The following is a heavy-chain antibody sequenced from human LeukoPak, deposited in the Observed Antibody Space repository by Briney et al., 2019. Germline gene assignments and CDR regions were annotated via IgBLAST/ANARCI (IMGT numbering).Heavy chain of an antibody. CDR3: AREGYGGSGYFDY. J-gene: IGHJ4*02. D-gene: IGHD4-23*01. CDR2: ISYDGSTK. CDR1: GFKFSDYA. Sequence: PGGSLRLSCAASGFKFSDYALHWVRQASGKGLEWVAIISYDGSTKFYADSVKGRFTISRDNSKNTVDVQMNRLRGEDTALYYCAREGYGGSGYFDYWGQGTLVTVSS. V-gene: IGHV3-30-3*01.